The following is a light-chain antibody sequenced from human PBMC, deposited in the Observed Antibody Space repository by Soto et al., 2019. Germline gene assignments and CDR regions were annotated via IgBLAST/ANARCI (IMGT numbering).Light chain of an antibody. J-gene: IGKJ1*01. CDR1: QSVSSN. Sequence: ETVTSQSPPILSVPPGERATLTCRASQSVSSNLAWYQQKPGQAPKLLIYGASSRDTDIPARFSGSGSGTEFTLTISSLHSEDFASYYCQQYNNCPRTFGQGTKVDI. CDR3: QQYNNCPRT. V-gene: IGKV3-15*01. CDR2: GAS.